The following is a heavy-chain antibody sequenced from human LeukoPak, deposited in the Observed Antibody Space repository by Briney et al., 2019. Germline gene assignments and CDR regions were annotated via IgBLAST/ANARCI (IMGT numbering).Heavy chain of an antibody. V-gene: IGHV4-59*01. CDR2: IYYSGST. CDR1: GGSISSYY. J-gene: IGHJ4*02. CDR3: ASSSSGYSYGAHY. D-gene: IGHD5-18*01. Sequence: SETLSLTCTVSGGSISSYYWSWIRQPPGEGLEWIGYIYYSGSTNYNPSLKSRVTISVDTSKNQFSLKLSSVTAADTAVYYCASSSSGYSYGAHYWGQGTLVTVSS.